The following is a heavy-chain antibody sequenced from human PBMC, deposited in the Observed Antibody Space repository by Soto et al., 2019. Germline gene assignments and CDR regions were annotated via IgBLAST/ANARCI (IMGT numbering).Heavy chain of an antibody. V-gene: IGHV3-30-3*01. CDR3: ARDKDQYDVWGGTLDS. D-gene: IGHD3-3*01. Sequence: QLVESGGGVVQPERSLKLSCTASNFVFSVYSLHWVRQAPGKALEWVALISYDGGNTYYADSVKGRYTISRDNSKNTLYLQMNTLRREDTAVYYCARDKDQYDVWGGTLDSWGQATLVSVSS. CDR1: NFVFSVYS. CDR2: ISYDGGNT. J-gene: IGHJ4*02.